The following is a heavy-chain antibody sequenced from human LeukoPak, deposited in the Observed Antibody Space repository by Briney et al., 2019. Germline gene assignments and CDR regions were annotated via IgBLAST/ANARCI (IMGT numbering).Heavy chain of an antibody. CDR1: GGSISSSSYY. V-gene: IGHV4-39*01. D-gene: IGHD6-25*01. Sequence: SETLSLTCTVSGGSISSSSYYWGWIRQPPGKGLEWIGSIHYSGSTYYNPSLKSRVTISVDTSKNQFSLKLSSVTAADTAVYYCANSQAGWFGPWGQGTLVTVSS. CDR3: ANSQAGWFGP. J-gene: IGHJ5*02. CDR2: IHYSGST.